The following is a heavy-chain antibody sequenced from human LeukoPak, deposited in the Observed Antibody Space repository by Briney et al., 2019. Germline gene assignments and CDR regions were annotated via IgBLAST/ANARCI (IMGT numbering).Heavy chain of an antibody. V-gene: IGHV3-48*01. CDR2: ISSSSSTI. D-gene: IGHD2-15*01. Sequence: SGGSLRLSCAASGFTFSSHSMNWVRQAPGKGLGWVSYISSSSSTIYYADSVKGRFTISRDNAKNSLYLQMNSLRAEDTAVYYCARGLLYCSGGSCPANYYYYGMDVWGQGTTVTVSS. CDR1: GFTFSSHS. J-gene: IGHJ6*02. CDR3: ARGLLYCSGGSCPANYYYYGMDV.